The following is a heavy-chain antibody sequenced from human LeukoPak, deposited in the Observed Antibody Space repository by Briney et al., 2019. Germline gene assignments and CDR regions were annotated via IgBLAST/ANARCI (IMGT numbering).Heavy chain of an antibody. CDR1: GGSISSSSYY. J-gene: IGHJ6*02. D-gene: IGHD2-2*02. V-gene: IGHV4-39*07. CDR2: IYYSGST. Sequence: PSETLSLTCTVSGGSISSSSYYWGWIRQPPGKGLEWIGSIYYSGSTYYNPSLKSRVTISVDTSKNQFSLKLSSVTAADTAVYYCARDVAPLYRMDYYYYGMDVWGQGTTVTVSS. CDR3: ARDVAPLYRMDYYYYGMDV.